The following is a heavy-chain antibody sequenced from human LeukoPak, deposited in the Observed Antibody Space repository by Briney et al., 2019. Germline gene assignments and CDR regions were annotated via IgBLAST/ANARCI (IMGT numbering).Heavy chain of an antibody. V-gene: IGHV3-23*01. CDR3: ARGLSGYASSLDY. Sequence: PGGSLRLSCAASGFIFSSYGMSWVRQAPGKGLEWVSAISGSGGSTYYADSVKGRFTISRDNAKNTLYLQMNSLRAEDTAVYYCARGLSGYASSLDYWGQGTLVTVSA. CDR1: GFIFSSYG. CDR2: ISGSGGST. J-gene: IGHJ4*02. D-gene: IGHD6-6*01.